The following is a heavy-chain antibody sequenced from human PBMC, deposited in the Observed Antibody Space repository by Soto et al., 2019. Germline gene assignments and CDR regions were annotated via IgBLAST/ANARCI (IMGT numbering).Heavy chain of an antibody. Sequence: SETLSLTCTFSGGSDSSGGYYWSWIRQPPGKGLEWIGIIYHSGGTNYVNTNYNPSLKSRVSISLDTSKIHFSLNLSSVTAADTAVYFCARAPGSFYYFHGMDVWGQGTTVTVSS. V-gene: IGHV4-61*08. CDR3: ARAPGSFYYFHGMDV. CDR2: IYHSGGTNYVNT. J-gene: IGHJ6*02. D-gene: IGHD3-10*01. CDR1: GGSDSSGGYY.